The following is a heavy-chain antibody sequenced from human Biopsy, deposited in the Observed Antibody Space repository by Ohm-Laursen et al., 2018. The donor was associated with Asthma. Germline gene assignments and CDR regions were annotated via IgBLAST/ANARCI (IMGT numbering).Heavy chain of an antibody. CDR1: GFTFSSYA. CDR3: ARDAWELQKPYAYYFDY. V-gene: IGHV3-30-3*01. CDR2: ISYDGSNK. Sequence: SLRLSCSASGFTFSSYAMHWVRQAPGKGLEWVAVISYDGSNKYYTDSVKGRFTISRDNSKNTLYLQMNSLRAEDTAVYYCARDAWELQKPYAYYFDYWGQGTLVTFSS. D-gene: IGHD1-26*01. J-gene: IGHJ4*02.